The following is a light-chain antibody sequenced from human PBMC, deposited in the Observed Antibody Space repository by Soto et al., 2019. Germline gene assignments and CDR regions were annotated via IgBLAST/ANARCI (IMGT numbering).Light chain of an antibody. V-gene: IGKV3-20*01. CDR1: QSVSSSY. J-gene: IGKJ1*01. CDR3: QQYGRSPWT. Sequence: EIVLTQSPGTLSLSPGERATLSCRASQSVSSSYLAWYQQKPGQAPRLLIYGASSRATGIPDMFSGSGSGTDFTLTISRLEPEDFAVYYCQQYGRSPWTLGQGTQVEIK. CDR2: GAS.